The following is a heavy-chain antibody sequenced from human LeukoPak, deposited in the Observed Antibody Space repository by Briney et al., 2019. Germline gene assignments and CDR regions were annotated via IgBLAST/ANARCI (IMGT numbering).Heavy chain of an antibody. CDR3: AKIGVRQWFDY. CDR1: GFTFSSYA. Sequence: QTGGSLRLPCAASGFTFSSYAMSWVRQAPGKGLEWVSASSASGGSTYYADSVKGRFTMSRDNSKNTLYLQMNTLRAEDTAVYYCAKIGVRQWFDYWGQGTLVTVSS. J-gene: IGHJ4*02. V-gene: IGHV3-23*01. CDR2: SSASGGST. D-gene: IGHD3-10*01.